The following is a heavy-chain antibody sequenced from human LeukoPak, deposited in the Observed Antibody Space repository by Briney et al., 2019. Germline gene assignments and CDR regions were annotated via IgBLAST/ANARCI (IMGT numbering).Heavy chain of an antibody. CDR1: GGSISSYY. V-gene: IGHV4-59*01. D-gene: IGHD3-9*01. CDR2: IYYSGST. CDR3: ARARRNYDILTGSRTYYFDY. Sequence: SETLSLTCTVSGGSISSYYWSWIRQPPGKGLEWIGYIYYSGSTNYNPSLTSRVTISVDTSKNQFSLKLTSVTAADTAVYYCARARRNYDILTGSRTYYFDYWGQGTLVTVSS. J-gene: IGHJ4*02.